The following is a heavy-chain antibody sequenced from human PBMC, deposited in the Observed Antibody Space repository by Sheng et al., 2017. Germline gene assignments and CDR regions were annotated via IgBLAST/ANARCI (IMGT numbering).Heavy chain of an antibody. D-gene: IGHD1-20*01. CDR3: AKGPHNQPLYAFDI. J-gene: IGHJ3*02. V-gene: IGHV4-4*07. Sequence: QVQLQESGPGLVKPSETLSLTCTVSGGSISSYCWSWIRRPAGKGLEWIGRIYSSGSTNYNPSLKSRVTMSVDTSKNQFSLNLNSVTAADTAVYYCAKGPHNQPLYAFDIWGQGTVVTVSS. CDR1: GGSISSYC. CDR2: IYSSGST.